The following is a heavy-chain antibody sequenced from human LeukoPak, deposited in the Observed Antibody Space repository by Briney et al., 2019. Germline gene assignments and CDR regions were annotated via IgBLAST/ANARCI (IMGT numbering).Heavy chain of an antibody. V-gene: IGHV3-7*01. D-gene: IGHD3-16*01. CDR1: GFTFSNYW. Sequence: PGGSLRLSCAASGFTFSNYWMTWVRQAPGKGLEWVVNIKQDGSEKYYVDSVRGRFTISRDNAKNSLYLQMNSLRAEDTAVYYCARGWGAGDFDYWGQGTLVTVSS. CDR3: ARGWGAGDFDY. CDR2: IKQDGSEK. J-gene: IGHJ4*02.